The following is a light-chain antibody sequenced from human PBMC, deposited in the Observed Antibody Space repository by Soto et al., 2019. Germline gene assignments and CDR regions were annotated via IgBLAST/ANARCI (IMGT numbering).Light chain of an antibody. CDR3: QQSYSTPYT. Sequence: IQITQSPSSLSSSVGDRVTITSRASQSISSYLNWYQQKPGKAPKLLIYAASSLQSGVPSRFSGSGSGTDFTLTISSLQPEDFATYYCQQSYSTPYTFGQGTKLEIK. V-gene: IGKV1-39*01. CDR1: QSISSY. CDR2: AAS. J-gene: IGKJ2*01.